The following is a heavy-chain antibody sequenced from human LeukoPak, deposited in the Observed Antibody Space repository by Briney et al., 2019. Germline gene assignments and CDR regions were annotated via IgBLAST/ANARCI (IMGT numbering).Heavy chain of an antibody. Sequence: GGSLRLSCAASGFTFSSYGMHWVRQAPGKGLEWVAVISYDGSNKYYADSVKGRFTISRDNSKNTLYLQMNSLRAEDTAVYYCARTTNYDSSGYYDPPFDYWGQGTLVTVSS. D-gene: IGHD3-22*01. V-gene: IGHV3-30*03. CDR1: GFTFSSYG. J-gene: IGHJ4*02. CDR2: ISYDGSNK. CDR3: ARTTNYDSSGYYDPPFDY.